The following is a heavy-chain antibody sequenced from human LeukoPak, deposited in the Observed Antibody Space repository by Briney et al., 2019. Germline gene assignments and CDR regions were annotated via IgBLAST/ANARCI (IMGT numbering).Heavy chain of an antibody. J-gene: IGHJ2*01. V-gene: IGHV3-33*01. D-gene: IGHD7-27*01. Sequence: GGSLRLSCAASGFTFRSYGMNWVRQAPGKGLEWVAIIWYDGSKTYYTNSVKGRFTISRDNSKKMLYLQMNSLRAEDTAVYYCQRVVGTDGLWYFDLWGRGTLVTVSS. CDR2: IWYDGSKT. CDR3: QRVVGTDGLWYFDL. CDR1: GFTFRSYG.